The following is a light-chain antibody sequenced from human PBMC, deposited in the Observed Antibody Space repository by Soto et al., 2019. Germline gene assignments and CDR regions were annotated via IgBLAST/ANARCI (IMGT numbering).Light chain of an antibody. CDR2: EVS. J-gene: IGLJ2*01. CDR3: SSYAGSKNLGL. V-gene: IGLV2-8*01. CDR1: SSDVGGYNY. Sequence: QSALTQPPSASGSPGQSVTISCTGTSSDVGGYNYVSWYQQHPGKAPKLMIYEVSKRPSGVPDRFSGSKSGNTASLTVSGLQAEDEADYYCSSYAGSKNLGLFGGGTKLTVL.